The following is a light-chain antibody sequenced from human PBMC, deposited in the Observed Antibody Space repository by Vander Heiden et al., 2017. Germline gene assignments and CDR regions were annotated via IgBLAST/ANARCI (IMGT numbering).Light chain of an antibody. CDR3: QQYNSYPLT. J-gene: IGKJ5*01. V-gene: IGKV1-9*01. CDR1: QGISSY. Sequence: DIQLTHSPSFLSASVGDRVTITCRASQGISSYLAWYQQKPGKAPKLLIYAASTLQSGVPSRFSGSGSGTEFTLTISSLQPEDFATYYCQQYNSYPLTFGQGTRVEIK. CDR2: AAS.